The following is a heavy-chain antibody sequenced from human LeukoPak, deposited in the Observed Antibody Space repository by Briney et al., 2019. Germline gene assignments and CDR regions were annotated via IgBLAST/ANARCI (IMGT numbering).Heavy chain of an antibody. CDR2: IYYSGST. J-gene: IGHJ5*02. CDR3: ARTPRGYCSGGSCPNWFDP. Sequence: PSETLSLTCTVSGGSISNYYWSWIRQPPGKGLEWVGYIYYSGSTNYNPSLKSRVTISVDTSKNQFSLKLSSVTAADTAVYYCARTPRGYCSGGSCPNWFDPWGQGTLVTVSS. D-gene: IGHD2-15*01. V-gene: IGHV4-59*01. CDR1: GGSISNYY.